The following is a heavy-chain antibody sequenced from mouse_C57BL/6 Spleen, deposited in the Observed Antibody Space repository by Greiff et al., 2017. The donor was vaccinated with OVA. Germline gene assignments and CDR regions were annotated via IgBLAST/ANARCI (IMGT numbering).Heavy chain of an antibody. V-gene: IGHV1-64*01. Sequence: QVQLQQPGAELVKPGASVKLSCKASGYTFTSYWMHWVKQRPGQGLEWIGMIHPNSGSTNYNEKFKSKATLTVDKSSSTAYMQLSSLTSEDSAVYYCAYYYYGSSSWFAYWGQGTLVTVSS. CDR2: IHPNSGST. CDR1: GYTFTSYW. J-gene: IGHJ3*01. D-gene: IGHD1-1*01. CDR3: AYYYYGSSSWFAY.